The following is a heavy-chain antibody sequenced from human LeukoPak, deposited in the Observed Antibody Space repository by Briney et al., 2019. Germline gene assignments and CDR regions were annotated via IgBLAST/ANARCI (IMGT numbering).Heavy chain of an antibody. CDR3: ARDQRITMVRGVNPPDY. Sequence: ASVKVSCKASGYTFTGYYMHWVRQAPGQGLEWMGRINPNSGGTNYAQKLQGRVTMTRDTSISTAYMELSRLRSDDTAVYYCARDQRITMVRGVNPPDYWGQGTLVTVSS. CDR1: GYTFTGYY. J-gene: IGHJ4*02. D-gene: IGHD3-10*01. V-gene: IGHV1-2*06. CDR2: INPNSGGT.